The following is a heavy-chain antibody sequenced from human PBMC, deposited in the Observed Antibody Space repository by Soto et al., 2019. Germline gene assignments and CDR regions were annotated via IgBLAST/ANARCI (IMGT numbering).Heavy chain of an antibody. J-gene: IGHJ5*02. CDR3: ARTDIVTTNWFDP. CDR1: GESFIGYY. D-gene: IGHD5-12*01. V-gene: IGHV4-34*02. Sequence: QVHLQQWGAGLLKPSETLSLTCAVYGESFIGYYWTWIRQPPGKGLEWIGEINHRGSTNYNPSLTRRVTISIDTSKNQFSLKLTSVTAADTSVYYCARTDIVTTNWFDPWGQGTLVTVSS. CDR2: INHRGST.